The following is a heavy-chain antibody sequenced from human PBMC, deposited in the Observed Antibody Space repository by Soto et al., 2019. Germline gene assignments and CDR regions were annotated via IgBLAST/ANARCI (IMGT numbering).Heavy chain of an antibody. CDR1: VDSISTSNW. CDR3: ARSPVWDYYYGLEV. D-gene: IGHD3-16*01. V-gene: IGHV4-4*02. Sequence: PSETLSLTCAVSVDSISTSNWWTWVRHSPGKGLEWIGETYHNGNTNYNPSMKSRVTISVDKSKNQFYLHLASVTAADTAVYYCARSPVWDYYYGLEVWGQGTTVTVSS. CDR2: TYHNGNT. J-gene: IGHJ6*01.